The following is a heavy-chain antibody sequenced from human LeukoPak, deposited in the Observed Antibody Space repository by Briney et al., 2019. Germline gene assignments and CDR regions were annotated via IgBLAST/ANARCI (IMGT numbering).Heavy chain of an antibody. Sequence: GSLRLSCAASGFTFSSYAMSWIRQPPGKGLEWIGSIYYSGSTYYNPSLKSRVTISVDTSKNQFSLKLSSVTAADTAVYYCARGGYRYWGQGTLVTVSS. D-gene: IGHD3-16*02. CDR1: GFTFSSYA. CDR2: IYYSGST. CDR3: ARGGYRY. J-gene: IGHJ4*02. V-gene: IGHV4-39*07.